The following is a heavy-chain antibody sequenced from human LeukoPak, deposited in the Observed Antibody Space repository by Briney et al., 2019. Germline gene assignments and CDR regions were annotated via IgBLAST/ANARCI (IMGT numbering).Heavy chain of an antibody. Sequence: GGSLRLSCAASGFTSSDYYMSWIRQAPGKGLEWVSYISSSGSTIYYADSVKGRFTISRDNAKNSLYLQMNSLRAEDTAVYYCARVVDIVATRILDYWGQGTLVTVSS. J-gene: IGHJ4*02. V-gene: IGHV3-11*01. D-gene: IGHD5-12*01. CDR1: GFTSSDYY. CDR2: ISSSGSTI. CDR3: ARVVDIVATRILDY.